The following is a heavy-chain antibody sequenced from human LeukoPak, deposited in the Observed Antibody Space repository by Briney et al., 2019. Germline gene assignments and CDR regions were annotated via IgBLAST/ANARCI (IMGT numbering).Heavy chain of an antibody. D-gene: IGHD3-10*01. CDR1: GFTLSSNW. CDR2: IYSDGSRT. V-gene: IGHV3-74*01. Sequence: GPSLRLSCAGSGFTLSSNWMHWVRQGPGKGLVWVSRIYSDGSRTNYADSVKGRSTIYRDTAKNSLYLQMNSLRAEDTAVYYCARTNMVRGVILYYYYYYYMDVWGKGTTVTISS. CDR3: ARTNMVRGVILYYYYYYYMDV. J-gene: IGHJ6*03.